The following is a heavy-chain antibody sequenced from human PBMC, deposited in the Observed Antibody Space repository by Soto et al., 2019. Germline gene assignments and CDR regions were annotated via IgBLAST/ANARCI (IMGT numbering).Heavy chain of an antibody. CDR2: ISYDGSNK. CDR1: GFTFSSYA. V-gene: IGHV3-30-3*01. CDR3: ARQWRRWFDP. Sequence: QVQLVESGGGVVQPGRSLRLSCAASGFTFSSYAMHWVRQAPGKGLEWVAVISYDGSNKYYADSVKGRFTISRDNSKNTLYLQMNGLRAEDTAVYYCARQWRRWFDPWGQGTLVTVSS. D-gene: IGHD2-8*01. J-gene: IGHJ5*02.